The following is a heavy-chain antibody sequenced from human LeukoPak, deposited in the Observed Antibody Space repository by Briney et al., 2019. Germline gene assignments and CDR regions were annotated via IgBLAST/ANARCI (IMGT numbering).Heavy chain of an antibody. CDR3: ARGYCSGGSCYDWYFDL. CDR1: GVTFSGYA. Sequence: SVKVSCKASGVTFSGYAISWVRQAPGQGLEWMGRINPIFGTANYAQKFQGRVTITTDESTSTAYMELSSLRSADTAVYYCARGYCSGGSCYDWYFDLWGRGTLVTVSS. V-gene: IGHV1-69*05. CDR2: INPIFGTA. J-gene: IGHJ2*01. D-gene: IGHD2-15*01.